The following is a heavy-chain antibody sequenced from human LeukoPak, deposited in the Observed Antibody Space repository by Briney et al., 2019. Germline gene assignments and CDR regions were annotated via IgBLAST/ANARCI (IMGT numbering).Heavy chain of an antibody. D-gene: IGHD6-19*01. Sequence: SETLSLTCTVSGGSISSSSYYWGWLRQPPGKGLEWIGSIYYSGSTYYNPSLKSRVTMSVDTSKKQFSLNLTSVTAADTAVYYCARHAAVAGPFDYWGQGTLVTVSS. CDR3: ARHAAVAGPFDY. CDR1: GGSISSSSYY. CDR2: IYYSGST. V-gene: IGHV4-39*01. J-gene: IGHJ4*02.